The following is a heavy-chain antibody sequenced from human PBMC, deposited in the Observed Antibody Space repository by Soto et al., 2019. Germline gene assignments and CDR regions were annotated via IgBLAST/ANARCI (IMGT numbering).Heavy chain of an antibody. D-gene: IGHD6-13*01. CDR3: ARAFYPGIAAAIDYYYGMDV. J-gene: IGHJ6*02. CDR2: IIPIFGTA. CDR1: GGTFSSYA. Sequence: ASVKVSCKASGGTFSSYAISWVRQAPGQGLEWMGGIIPIFGTANYAQKFQGRVTITADESTSTAYMELSSLRSEDTAVYYCARAFYPGIAAAIDYYYGMDVWGQGTTVTVSS. V-gene: IGHV1-69*13.